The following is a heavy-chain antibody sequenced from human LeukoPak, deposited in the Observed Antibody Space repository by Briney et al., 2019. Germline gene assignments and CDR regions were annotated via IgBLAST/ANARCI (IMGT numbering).Heavy chain of an antibody. V-gene: IGHV3-9*01. CDR3: ARGPGTVRYYYYYYMDV. J-gene: IGHJ6*03. D-gene: IGHD4-17*01. CDR1: GFTFDDYA. CDR2: ISWNSGSI. Sequence: GGSLRLSCAASGFTFDDYAMHWVRQAPGKGLEWVSGISWNSGSIGYADSVKGRFTISRDNAKNTLYLQMNSLRAEDTAVYYCARGPGTVRYYYYYYMDVWGKGTTVTVSS.